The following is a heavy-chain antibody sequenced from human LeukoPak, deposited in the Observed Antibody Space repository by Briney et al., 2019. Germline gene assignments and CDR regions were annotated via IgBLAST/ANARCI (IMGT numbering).Heavy chain of an antibody. J-gene: IGHJ4*02. Sequence: AGGSLRLSCAASGLTFSSYGMSWVRQAQGKGLEWVSAISGSGGTTYYADSVKGRFTVSRDTSKNTLYLHMNSLSAEDTAVYYRAQEGGYISGLLENWGQGTVVTVSS. V-gene: IGHV3-23*01. CDR3: AQEGGYISGLLEN. D-gene: IGHD5-18*01. CDR2: ISGSGGTT. CDR1: GLTFSSYG.